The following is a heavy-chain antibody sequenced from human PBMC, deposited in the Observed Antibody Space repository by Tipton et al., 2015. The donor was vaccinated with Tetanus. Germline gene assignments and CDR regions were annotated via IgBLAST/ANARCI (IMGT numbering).Heavy chain of an antibody. V-gene: IGHV4-31*03. CDR3: ARDSGGYCGYDS. J-gene: IGHJ4*02. D-gene: IGHD5-12*01. CDR1: GASIGSRGYY. Sequence: TLSLTCTVSGASIGSRGYYWSWIRRHPGKGLEWVGYIYSSGSTYYNPALKGRGSITMDTSRHQFSLHLSSVTAADTGVYVCARDSGGYCGYDSWGQGTLVTVSS. CDR2: IYSSGST.